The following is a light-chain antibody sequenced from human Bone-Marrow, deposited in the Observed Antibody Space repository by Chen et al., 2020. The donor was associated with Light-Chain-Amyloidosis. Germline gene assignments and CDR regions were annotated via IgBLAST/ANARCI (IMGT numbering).Light chain of an antibody. CDR2: AVS. J-gene: IGLJ1*01. CDR1: SGDVGTYNY. Sequence: QSALTQPASVSGSPGQSITISCTGTSGDVGTYNYVSLYQQHPGKAPKVMIYAVSNRPSGVSNLFSGSKSGNTASLTISGLQAEDEADYYCSSFTSSSSYVFGPGTKVTVL. V-gene: IGLV2-14*01. CDR3: SSFTSSSSYV.